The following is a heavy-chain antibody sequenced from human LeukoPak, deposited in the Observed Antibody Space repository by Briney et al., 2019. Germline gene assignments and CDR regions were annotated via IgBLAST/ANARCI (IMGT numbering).Heavy chain of an antibody. J-gene: IGHJ6*03. D-gene: IGHD6-13*01. CDR2: INTNTGNP. V-gene: IGHV7-4-1*02. CDR1: GYTFTSYA. Sequence: EGSVKVSCKASGYTFTSYAMNWVRQAPGQGLEWMGWINTNTGNPTYAQGFTGRFVFSLDTSVSTAYLQISSLKAEDTAVYYCARDQSSSWSYYYYIDVWGKGTTVTISS. CDR3: ARDQSSSWSYYYYIDV.